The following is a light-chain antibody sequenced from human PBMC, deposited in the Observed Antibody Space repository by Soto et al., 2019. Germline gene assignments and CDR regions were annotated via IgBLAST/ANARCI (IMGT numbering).Light chain of an antibody. CDR2: GAS. CDR1: QSVSSN. J-gene: IGKJ1*01. Sequence: EIVMTQSPATLSVSPGERATLSCRASQSVSSNLAWYQQKPGQAPRLLIYGASTRATGIPARFSGSGSGTEFTLTISSLQSEDFAVYYWQQYNNWPPTFGQGTMVEIK. CDR3: QQYNNWPPT. V-gene: IGKV3-15*01.